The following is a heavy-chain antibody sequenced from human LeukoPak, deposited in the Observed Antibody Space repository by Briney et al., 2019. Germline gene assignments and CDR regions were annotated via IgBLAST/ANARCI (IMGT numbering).Heavy chain of an antibody. CDR1: GFTFSSYW. J-gene: IGHJ4*02. CDR2: IKQDGSEK. D-gene: IGHD3-22*01. Sequence: GGSLRLSCAASGFTFSSYWMSWVRQAPGKGLEWVANIKQDGSEKYYVDSVKGRFTISRDNAKNSLSLQMNSLRAEDTAVYYCARDFNYYDSSGYPDYWGQGTLVTVSS. V-gene: IGHV3-7*01. CDR3: ARDFNYYDSSGYPDY.